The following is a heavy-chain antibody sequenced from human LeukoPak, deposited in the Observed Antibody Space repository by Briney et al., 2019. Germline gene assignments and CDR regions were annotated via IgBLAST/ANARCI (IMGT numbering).Heavy chain of an antibody. D-gene: IGHD4-23*01. V-gene: IGHV3-74*01. CDR1: GFTFSSYW. J-gene: IGHJ4*02. CDR2: SSSDGSST. CDR3: VRDGDSTVDFDY. Sequence: GGSLRLSCVASGFTFSSYWMHWVSQDPGKGLVWVSRSSSDGSSTVYADSVEGRFTISRDNAKNTLYLQMNGLRAEDTAVYYCVRDGDSTVDFDYWGQGTLVTVSS.